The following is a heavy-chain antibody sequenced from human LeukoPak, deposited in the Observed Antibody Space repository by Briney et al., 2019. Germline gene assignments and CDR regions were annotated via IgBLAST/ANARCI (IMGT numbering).Heavy chain of an antibody. Sequence: SVKVSCKASGGTFSSYAISWVRHAPGQGLEWMGGIIPIFGTANYAQKFQGRVAITTDESTSTAYMELSSLRSEDTAVYYCAISPLLYYYDSSGYFDYWGQGTLVTVSS. CDR1: GGTFSSYA. V-gene: IGHV1-69*05. J-gene: IGHJ4*02. CDR3: AISPLLYYYDSSGYFDY. CDR2: IIPIFGTA. D-gene: IGHD3-22*01.